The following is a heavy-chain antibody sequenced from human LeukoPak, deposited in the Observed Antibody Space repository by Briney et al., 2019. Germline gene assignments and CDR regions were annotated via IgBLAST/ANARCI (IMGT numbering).Heavy chain of an antibody. CDR3: ARDGGDGYNMYYFDY. CDR2: IWYDGSNK. CDR1: GFTFSSYG. V-gene: IGHV3-33*01. J-gene: IGHJ4*02. D-gene: IGHD5-24*01. Sequence: PGGSLRLSCAASGFTFSSYGMHWVRQAPGKGLEWVAVIWYDGSNKYYADSVKGRFTISRDNSKNTLYLQTNSLRAEDTAVYYCARDGGDGYNMYYFDYWGQGTLVTVSS.